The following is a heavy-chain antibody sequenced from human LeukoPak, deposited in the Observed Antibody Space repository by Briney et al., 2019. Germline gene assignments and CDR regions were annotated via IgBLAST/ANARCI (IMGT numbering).Heavy chain of an antibody. CDR3: ARGGSLDYGDDGFDY. CDR1: GFTFSSYE. J-gene: IGHJ4*02. CDR2: ISSSGTTI. Sequence: GGSLRLSCAASGFTFSSYEMNWVRQAPGKGLEWVSYISSSGTTIYYADSVKGRFTISRDNAKNSLYLQMNSLRAEDTAVYYCARGGSLDYGDDGFDYWGQGTLVTVSS. D-gene: IGHD4-17*01. V-gene: IGHV3-48*03.